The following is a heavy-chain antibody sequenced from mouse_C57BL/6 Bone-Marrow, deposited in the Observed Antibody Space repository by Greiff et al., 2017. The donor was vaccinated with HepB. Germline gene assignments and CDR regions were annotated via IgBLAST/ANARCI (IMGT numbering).Heavy chain of an antibody. Sequence: VQLQQPGAELVKPGASVKMSCKASGYTFTSYWITWVKQRPGQGLEWIGDIYPGSGSTNYNEKFKSKATLTVDTSSSTAYMQLSSLTSEDSAVYYGASDCYLYYYAMDYWGQGTSVTVSS. CDR3: ASDCYLYYYAMDY. D-gene: IGHD2-3*01. J-gene: IGHJ4*01. V-gene: IGHV1-55*01. CDR1: GYTFTSYW. CDR2: IYPGSGST.